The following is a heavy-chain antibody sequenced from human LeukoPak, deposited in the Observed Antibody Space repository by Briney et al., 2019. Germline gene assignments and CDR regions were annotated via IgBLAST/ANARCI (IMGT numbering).Heavy chain of an antibody. CDR2: INQDGGEM. CDR3: ARWQPHPAIAGFDY. J-gene: IGHJ4*02. Sequence: GGSLRLSCAASGFSFSTFWMSWVRQALGKGLEWVANINQDGGEMYYVDSVMGRFTISRDNTRNSMYLQMDSLRADDTALYYCARWQPHPAIAGFDYWGQGTLVTVSS. D-gene: IGHD2-21*01. V-gene: IGHV3-7*05. CDR1: GFSFSTFW.